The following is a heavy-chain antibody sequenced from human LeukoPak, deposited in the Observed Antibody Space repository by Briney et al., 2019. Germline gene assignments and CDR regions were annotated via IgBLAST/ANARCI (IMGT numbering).Heavy chain of an antibody. Sequence: GESLKISCKGSGYSFTSYWIGWVHQMPGKGLEWMGIIYPGDSDTRYSPSFQGQVTISADKSISTAYLQWSSLKASDTAMYYCARRSDSNYAPLDYWGQGTLVTVSS. D-gene: IGHD4-11*01. J-gene: IGHJ4*02. CDR3: ARRSDSNYAPLDY. CDR2: IYPGDSDT. CDR1: GYSFTSYW. V-gene: IGHV5-51*07.